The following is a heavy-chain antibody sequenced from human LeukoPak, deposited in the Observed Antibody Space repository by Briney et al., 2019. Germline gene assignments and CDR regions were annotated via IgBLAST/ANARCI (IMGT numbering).Heavy chain of an antibody. CDR1: GYTFTGYY. CDR3: ARFGIVVVALDV. D-gene: IGHD3-22*01. Sequence: ASVKVSCKASGYTFTGYYMHWVRQAPGQGLEWMGWMNPNSGNTGYAQKFQGRVTMTRNTSISTAYMELSSLRSEDTAVYYCARFGIVVVALDVWGKGTTVTVSS. V-gene: IGHV1-8*02. J-gene: IGHJ6*04. CDR2: MNPNSGNT.